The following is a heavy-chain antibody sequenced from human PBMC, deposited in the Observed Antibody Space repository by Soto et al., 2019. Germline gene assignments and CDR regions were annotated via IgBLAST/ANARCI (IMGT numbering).Heavy chain of an antibody. CDR3: ARVARSSYAGGHAFDI. D-gene: IGHD6-6*01. CDR1: GYTFTSYY. CDR2: INPSGGST. Sequence: ASVKVSCKASGYTFTSYYMHWVRQAPGQGLEWMGIINPSGGSTSYAQKFQGRVTMTRDTSTSTVYMELSSLRSEDTAVYYCARVARSSYAGGHAFDIWGHGTMVTVSS. J-gene: IGHJ3*02. V-gene: IGHV1-46*01.